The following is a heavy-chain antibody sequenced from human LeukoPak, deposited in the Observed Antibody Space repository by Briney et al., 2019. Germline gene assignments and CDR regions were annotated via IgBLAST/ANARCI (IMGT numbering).Heavy chain of an antibody. D-gene: IGHD6-19*01. CDR3: ARVSSIAVAGREAFDI. Sequence: ASVKVSCKASGYTFTGYFMHWVRQAPGQGLEWMGWINPNSGGTNYAQKFQGRVTMTRDTSISTDYMELSRLRSDDTAVYYCARVSSIAVAGREAFDIWGQGTMVTVSS. CDR1: GYTFTGYF. V-gene: IGHV1-2*02. J-gene: IGHJ3*02. CDR2: INPNSGGT.